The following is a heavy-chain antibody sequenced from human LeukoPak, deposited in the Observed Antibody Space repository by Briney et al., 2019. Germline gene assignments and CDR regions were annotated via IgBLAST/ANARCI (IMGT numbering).Heavy chain of an antibody. V-gene: IGHV3-11*04. D-gene: IGHD5-18*01. J-gene: IGHJ4*02. CDR3: ARASPHSAMVPFYY. Sequence: GGSLRLSCAASGFTFSDYYMSWIRQAPGKGLEWVSYISSSGSTIYYADSVKGRFTISRDNAKNSLYLQMNRLRAEDTAGYYCARASPHSAMVPFYYWGQGTLVTVSS. CDR2: ISSSGSTI. CDR1: GFTFSDYY.